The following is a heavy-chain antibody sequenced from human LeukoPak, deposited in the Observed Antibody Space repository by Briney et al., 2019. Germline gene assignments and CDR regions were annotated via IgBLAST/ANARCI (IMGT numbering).Heavy chain of an antibody. V-gene: IGHV4-34*01. CDR1: GGSFSGSY. J-gene: IGHJ4*02. CDR3: ARGVYSGNFDGYYFDN. Sequence: SETLSLTCAVYGGSFSGSYWSWIRQPPGKGLEWIGEINHVGSTNYKPSLKSRVTISLDTSKSQFSLKLSSVPAADTAVYYCARGVYSGNFDGYYFDNWGQGTLVTVSS. CDR2: INHVGST. D-gene: IGHD1-26*01.